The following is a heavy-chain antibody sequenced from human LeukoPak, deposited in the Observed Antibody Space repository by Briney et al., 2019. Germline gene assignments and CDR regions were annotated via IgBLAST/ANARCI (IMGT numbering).Heavy chain of an antibody. J-gene: IGHJ5*02. CDR1: GGSISSSSYY. CDR2: IYYSGST. Sequence: PSETLSLTCTVSGGSISSSSYYWGWIRQPPGKGLEWIGSIYYSGSTYYNPSLKSRVTISVDTSKNQFSLKLSSVTAADTAVYYCARELLVVVAAIEGLFDPWGQGTLVTVSS. CDR3: ARELLVVVAAIEGLFDP. D-gene: IGHD2-15*01. V-gene: IGHV4-39*07.